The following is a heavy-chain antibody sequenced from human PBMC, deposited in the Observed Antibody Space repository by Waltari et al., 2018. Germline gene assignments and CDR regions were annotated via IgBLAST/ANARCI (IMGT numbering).Heavy chain of an antibody. Sequence: QVQLVESGGGVVQRGGSLRLSCAASGFTFSSYGMHWVRQAPGKGLEWVAVISYDGSNKYYADSVKGRFTISRDNSKNTLYLQMNSLRAEDTAVYYCAKDRIAVAGTGDYWGQGTLVTVSS. CDR3: AKDRIAVAGTGDY. V-gene: IGHV3-30*18. J-gene: IGHJ4*02. D-gene: IGHD6-19*01. CDR1: GFTFSSYG. CDR2: ISYDGSNK.